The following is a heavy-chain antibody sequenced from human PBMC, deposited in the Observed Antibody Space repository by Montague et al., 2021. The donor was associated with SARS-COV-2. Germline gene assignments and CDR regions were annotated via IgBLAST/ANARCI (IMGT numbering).Heavy chain of an antibody. CDR2: TSYSGST. D-gene: IGHD3-3*01. J-gene: IGHJ6*02. CDR3: ARWGEYYDSPYYYYAMDV. CDR1: GGSISPYY. Sequence: SETLSLTCTVSGGSISPYYWSWIRQSPGKGLECIGYTSYSGSTDYNPSLKSRVTISIDTSKNHFSLKLSSLTAADTAVYYCARWGEYYDSPYYYYAMDVWGQGTTVTVSS. V-gene: IGHV4-59*12.